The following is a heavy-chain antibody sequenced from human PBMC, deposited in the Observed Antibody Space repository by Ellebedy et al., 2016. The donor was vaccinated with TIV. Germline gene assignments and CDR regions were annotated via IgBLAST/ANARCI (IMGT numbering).Heavy chain of an antibody. CDR3: AREDLLSSSSSDHYGMDV. CDR1: GYTFTNYY. V-gene: IGHV1-46*01. D-gene: IGHD6-6*01. J-gene: IGHJ6*02. CDR2: IEPSGGTT. Sequence: AASVKVSCKASGYTFTNYYMHWVRQAPGQGLEWMGIIEPSGGTTIYAQKFQGRVTMTRDTSTITVYMELSSLRPEDTAVYYCAREDLLSSSSSDHYGMDVWGQGTTVTVSS.